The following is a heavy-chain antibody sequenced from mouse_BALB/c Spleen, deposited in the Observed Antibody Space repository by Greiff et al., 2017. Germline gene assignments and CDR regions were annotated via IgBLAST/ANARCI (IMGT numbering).Heavy chain of an antibody. Sequence: EVKLMESGPGLVKPSQSLSLTCTVTGYSITSDYAWNWIRQFPGNKLEWMGYLSYSGSTSYNPSLKSRISITRDTSKNQFFLQLNSVTTEDTATYYCARYLDYWGQGTSVTVSS. J-gene: IGHJ4*01. V-gene: IGHV3-2*02. CDR3: ARYLDY. CDR1: GYSITSDYA. CDR2: LSYSGST.